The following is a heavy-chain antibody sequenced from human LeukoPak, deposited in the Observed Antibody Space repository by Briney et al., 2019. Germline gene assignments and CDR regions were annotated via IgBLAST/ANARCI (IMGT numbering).Heavy chain of an antibody. Sequence: GGSLRLSCAASGFTFSSYMMNWVRQAPGKGLEWVAVISYDGSNKYYADSVKGRFTISRDNSKNTLYLQMNSLRAEDTAVYYCARANLVVVAASTRWNWFDPWGQGTLVTVSS. D-gene: IGHD2-15*01. CDR3: ARANLVVVAASTRWNWFDP. CDR1: GFTFSSYM. CDR2: ISYDGSNK. J-gene: IGHJ5*02. V-gene: IGHV3-30-3*01.